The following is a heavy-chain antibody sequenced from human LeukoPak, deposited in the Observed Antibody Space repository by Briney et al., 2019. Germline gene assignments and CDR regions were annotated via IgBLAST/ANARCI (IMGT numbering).Heavy chain of an antibody. CDR3: VRRGGSDGWGAFDI. CDR2: MRQSGDIT. D-gene: IGHD5-24*01. J-gene: IGHJ3*02. V-gene: IGHV3-23*01. Sequence: GGSLRLSCAASEFTFSNYVMNWVRQAPGKGLEWVSSMRQSGDITYYADSVKGRFTISRDNSKNTLSLQMNSLSREDTAIYYCVRRGGSDGWGAFDIWGQGTVVTVSS. CDR1: EFTFSNYV.